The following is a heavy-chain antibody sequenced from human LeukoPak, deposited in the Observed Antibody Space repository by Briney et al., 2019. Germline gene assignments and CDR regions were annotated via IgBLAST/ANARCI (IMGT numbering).Heavy chain of an antibody. D-gene: IGHD6-6*01. Sequence: SETLSLTCTVSGGSISSYYWGWIRQPPGKGLEWIGSIYYSGSTYYNPSLKSRVTISVDTSKNQFSLKLRSVTAADTAVYYCARVVEYSSSSLFDYWGQGTLVTVSS. V-gene: IGHV4-39*07. CDR1: GGSISSYY. CDR2: IYYSGST. J-gene: IGHJ4*02. CDR3: ARVVEYSSSSLFDY.